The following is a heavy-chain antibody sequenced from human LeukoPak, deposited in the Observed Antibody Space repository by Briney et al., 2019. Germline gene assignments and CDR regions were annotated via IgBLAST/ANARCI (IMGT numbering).Heavy chain of an antibody. D-gene: IGHD3-9*01. V-gene: IGHV1-69*13. CDR1: GGTFSRYA. J-gene: IGHJ6*02. Sequence: SVKVSCKASGGTFSRYAISWVRQAPGQGLEWMGGIIPIFGTANHAQKFQGRVTITADESTSTAYMELSSLRSEDTAVYYCARLPLTGYSRGYYCGMDVWGQGTTVTVSS. CDR2: IIPIFGTA. CDR3: ARLPLTGYSRGYYCGMDV.